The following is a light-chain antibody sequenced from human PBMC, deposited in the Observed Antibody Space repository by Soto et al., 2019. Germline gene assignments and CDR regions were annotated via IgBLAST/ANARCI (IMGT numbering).Light chain of an antibody. J-gene: IGKJ1*01. CDR3: QQYGGSPPT. V-gene: IGKV1-5*03. CDR1: QSISTW. Sequence: DIQMTQSPSSLSASLGDRVTITCRASQSISTWLAWFQQKPGKAPKLLIYRASSLESGAPSRFSGTGSGTEFTLTISSLQPDDFALYYCQQYGGSPPTFGQGTKVDI. CDR2: RAS.